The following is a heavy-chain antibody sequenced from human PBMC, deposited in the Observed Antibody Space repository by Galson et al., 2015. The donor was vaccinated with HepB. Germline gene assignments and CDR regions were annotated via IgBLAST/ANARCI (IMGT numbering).Heavy chain of an antibody. CDR2: IRSKAYGGTT. J-gene: IGHJ5*02. V-gene: IGHV3-49*03. Sequence: SQRLSCAASGFTFGDYAMSWFRQAPGKGLEWVGFIRSKAYGGTTEYAASVKGRFTISRDDSKSIAYLQMNSLKTEDTAVYYCTREPYGSGSPTWGQGTLVTVSS. D-gene: IGHD3-10*01. CDR1: GFTFGDYA. CDR3: TREPYGSGSPT.